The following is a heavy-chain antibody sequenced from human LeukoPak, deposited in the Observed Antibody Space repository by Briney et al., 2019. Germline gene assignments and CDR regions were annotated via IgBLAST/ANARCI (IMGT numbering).Heavy chain of an antibody. V-gene: IGHV4-4*07. J-gene: IGHJ4*02. CDR3: TRESFSIAVAGEFDY. Sequence: SETLSLTCTVSGGSISSYYWSWIRQPAGKGLEWIGRIYTSGSTNYNPSLKSRVTMSVDTSKNQFSLKLSSVTAADTAVYYCTRESFSIAVAGEFDYWGQGTLVTVSS. CDR2: IYTSGST. D-gene: IGHD6-19*01. CDR1: GGSISSYY.